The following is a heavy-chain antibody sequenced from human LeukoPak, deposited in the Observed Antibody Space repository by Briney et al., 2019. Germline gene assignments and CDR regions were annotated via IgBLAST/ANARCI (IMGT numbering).Heavy chain of an antibody. CDR3: ARDHHYGDYARDYYYYGMDV. CDR2: IKQDGSEK. CDR1: GFTFSSYW. D-gene: IGHD4-17*01. J-gene: IGHJ6*04. Sequence: PGGSLRLSCAASGFTFSSYWMSWVRQAPGKGLEWVANIKQDGSEKYYVDSVKGRFTISRDNAKNSLYLQMNSLRAEDTAVYYCARDHHYGDYARDYYYYGMDVWGKGTTVTVSS. V-gene: IGHV3-7*03.